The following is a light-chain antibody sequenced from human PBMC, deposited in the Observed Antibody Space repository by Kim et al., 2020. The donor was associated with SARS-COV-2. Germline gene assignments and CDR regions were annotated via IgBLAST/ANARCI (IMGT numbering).Light chain of an antibody. CDR1: QSVSTY. CDR3: QQRSSWPLT. CDR2: DAS. Sequence: LSPGDSATLSCRASQSVSTYLAWYQQRSGQAPRVLIYDASNRATGIPARFSGSGSGTDFTLTISSLQPEDFAVYYCQQRSSWPLTFGGGTKVEIK. V-gene: IGKV3-11*01. J-gene: IGKJ4*01.